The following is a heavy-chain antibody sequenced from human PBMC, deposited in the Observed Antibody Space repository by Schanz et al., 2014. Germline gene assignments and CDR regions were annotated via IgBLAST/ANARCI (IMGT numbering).Heavy chain of an antibody. CDR2: LSGSGGST. D-gene: IGHD3-22*01. CDR3: AKDPSHGDYDYYFDY. Sequence: VQLVESGGGVVQPGRSLRLSCVVSGFTVSSDHMSWVRQAPGKGLEWVSALSGSGGSTYYADSVKGRFTISRDNSKNTLYLQMNSLRAEDTAVYYCAKDPSHGDYDYYFDYWGQGTLVTVSS. V-gene: IGHV3-23*04. CDR1: GFTVSSDH. J-gene: IGHJ4*02.